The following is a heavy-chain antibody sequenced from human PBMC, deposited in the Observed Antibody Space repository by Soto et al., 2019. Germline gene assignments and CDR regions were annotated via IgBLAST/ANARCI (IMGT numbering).Heavy chain of an antibody. J-gene: IGHJ4*01. CDR1: GYTFTSYA. CDR2: INAGNGNT. Sequence: ALGKVCCKASGYTFTSYAMHWVRQAPGQRLEWMGWINAGNGNTKYSQKFQGRVTITRDTSASTAYMELSSLRSEDTAVYYCARVFSDSSVYYLDYRGLGGRVTSYS. CDR3: ARVFSDSSVYYLDY. V-gene: IGHV1-3*01. D-gene: IGHD3-22*01.